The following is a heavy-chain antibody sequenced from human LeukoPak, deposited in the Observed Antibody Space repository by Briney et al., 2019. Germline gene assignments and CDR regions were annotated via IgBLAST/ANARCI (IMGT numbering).Heavy chain of an antibody. D-gene: IGHD4/OR15-4a*01. CDR1: GDSISSYY. CDR2: MYDRGST. J-gene: IGHJ5*02. V-gene: IGHV4-59*01. Sequence: SETLSLTCTVPGDSISSYYWSWIRQPPGKGLEWIAYMYDRGSTNYNPSLKSRVTISRDTSKNQFSLKLTSVTAADTAVYYCAATIKRDYGDTNLHHWGQRTLVTVSS. CDR3: AATIKRDYGDTNLHH.